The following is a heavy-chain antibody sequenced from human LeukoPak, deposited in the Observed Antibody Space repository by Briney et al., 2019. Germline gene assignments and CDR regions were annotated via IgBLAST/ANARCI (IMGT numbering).Heavy chain of an antibody. CDR3: ARGSGLRYFDWSGNNFDY. Sequence: PSETLSLTCTVSGGSISSYYWSWIRQPAGKGLEWIGRIYTSGSTNYNPSLKSRVTMSVDTSKNQFSLKLSSVTAADPAVYYCARGSGLRYFDWSGNNFDYWGQGTLVTVSS. V-gene: IGHV4-4*07. CDR2: IYTSGST. J-gene: IGHJ4*02. CDR1: GGSISSYY. D-gene: IGHD3-9*01.